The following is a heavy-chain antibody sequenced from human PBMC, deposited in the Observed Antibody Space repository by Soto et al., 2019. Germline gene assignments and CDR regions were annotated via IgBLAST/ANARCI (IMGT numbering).Heavy chain of an antibody. J-gene: IGHJ6*02. CDR3: ARSQGSRTSLEIYYYYYYGMDV. CDR1: GGTFSSYA. Sequence: QVQLVQSGAEVKKPGSSVKVSCKASGGTFSSYAISWVRQAPGQGLEWMGGIIPIPGTANYAQKFQGRVTITAEESTSTAYIALSSLRSKDTAVYYCARSQGSRTSLEIYYYYYYGMDVWGQGTTVTVSS. D-gene: IGHD2-2*01. CDR2: IIPIPGTA. V-gene: IGHV1-69*01.